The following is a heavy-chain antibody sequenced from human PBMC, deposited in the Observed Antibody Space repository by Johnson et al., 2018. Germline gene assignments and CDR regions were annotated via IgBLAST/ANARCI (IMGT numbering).Heavy chain of an antibody. CDR2: IRSKAYGGTT. D-gene: IGHD3-10*01. CDR3: TSYETMESGEDAFDI. Sequence: VQLVESGGGLVQPGRSLRLSCTASGFTFGDYAMSWFRQDPGTGLEWVGFIRSKAYGGTTEYAASVKGRFTISRDDSKSSASLQMNSMKTEDTAVYYCTSYETMESGEDAFDIWGQGTMVTVSS. V-gene: IGHV3-49*03. CDR1: GFTFGDYA. J-gene: IGHJ3*02.